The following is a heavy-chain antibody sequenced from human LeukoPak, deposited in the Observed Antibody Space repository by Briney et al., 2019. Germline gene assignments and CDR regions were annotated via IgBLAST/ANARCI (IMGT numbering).Heavy chain of an antibody. CDR1: GFTFSSYS. CDR2: ISGSGGST. Sequence: PGGSLRLSCAASGFTFSSYSMNWVRQAPGKGLEWVSAISGSGGSTYYADSVKGRFTISRDNSKNTLYLQMNSLRAEDTAVYYCAKDGLGFVEYQLLYEKYNWFDPWGQGTLVTVSS. V-gene: IGHV3-23*01. J-gene: IGHJ5*02. CDR3: AKDGLGFVEYQLLYEKYNWFDP. D-gene: IGHD2-2*02.